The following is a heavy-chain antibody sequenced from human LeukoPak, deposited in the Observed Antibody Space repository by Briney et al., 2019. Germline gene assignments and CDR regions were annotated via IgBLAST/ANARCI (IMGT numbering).Heavy chain of an antibody. CDR3: ARDSLHCSSTSCYRLYYYYGMDV. J-gene: IGHJ6*02. CDR1: GYTFTGYY. D-gene: IGHD2-2*01. Sequence: ASVKVSCKASGYTFTGYYMHWVRPAPGQGLEWMGWINPNSGGTNYAQKFQGRVTMTRDTSISTAYMELSRLRSDDTAVYYCARDSLHCSSTSCYRLYYYYGMDVWGQGTTVTVSS. V-gene: IGHV1-2*02. CDR2: INPNSGGT.